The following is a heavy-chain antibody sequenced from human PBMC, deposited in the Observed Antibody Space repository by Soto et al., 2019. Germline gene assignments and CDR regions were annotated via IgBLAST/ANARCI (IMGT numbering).Heavy chain of an antibody. Sequence: SETLSLTCTVSGGSISSSSYYWGWIRQPPGKGLEWIGSIYYSGSTYYNPSLKSRVTISVDTSKNQFSLKLSSVTAADTAVYYCAANWNYSNWFDPWGQGTLVTAPQ. D-gene: IGHD1-7*01. CDR3: AANWNYSNWFDP. CDR1: GGSISSSSYY. CDR2: IYYSGST. V-gene: IGHV4-39*01. J-gene: IGHJ5*02.